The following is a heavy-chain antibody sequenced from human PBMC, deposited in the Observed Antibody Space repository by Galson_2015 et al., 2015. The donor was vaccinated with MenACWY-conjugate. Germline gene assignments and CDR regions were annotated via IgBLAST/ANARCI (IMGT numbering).Heavy chain of an antibody. V-gene: IGHV1-69*04. CDR2: IIPILGIA. CDR3: ARDRTTVVPNWFDP. D-gene: IGHD4-23*01. Sequence: SVKVSCKASGGTFSSYAISRVRQAPGQGLEWMGRIIPILGIANYAQKFQGRVTITADKSTSTAYMELSSLRSEDTAVYYCARDRTTVVPNWFDPWGQGTLVTVSS. CDR1: GGTFSSYA. J-gene: IGHJ5*02.